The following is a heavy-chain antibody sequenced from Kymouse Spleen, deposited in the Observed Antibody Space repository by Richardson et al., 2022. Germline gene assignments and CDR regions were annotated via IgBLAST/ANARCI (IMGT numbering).Heavy chain of an antibody. Sequence: QVQLVESGGGVVQPGRSLRLSCAASGFTFSSYGMHWVRQAPGKGLEWVAVISYDGSNKYYADSVKGRFTISRDNSKNTLYLQMNSLRAEDTAVYYCAKEGRAAILEGWFDPWGQGTLVTVSS. CDR3: AKEGRAAILEGWFDP. V-gene: IGHV3-30*18. J-gene: IGHJ5*02. CDR1: GFTFSSYG. D-gene: IGHD2-2*02. CDR2: ISYDGSNK.